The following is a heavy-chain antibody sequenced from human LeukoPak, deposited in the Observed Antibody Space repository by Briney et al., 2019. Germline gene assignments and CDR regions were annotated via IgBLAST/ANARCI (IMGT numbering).Heavy chain of an antibody. CDR3: AKEGYSSSWNADFDI. D-gene: IGHD6-13*01. CDR1: GFTSGSYW. CDR2: IDSDGTDT. J-gene: IGHJ4*02. V-gene: IGHV3-74*01. Sequence: GGSLRLSCAASGFTSGSYWMHWVRQAPGKGPEWVSRIDSDGTDTHYADSVKGRFTISRDNAKNTLYLQMNSLRAEDTAVYYCAKEGYSSSWNADFDIWGQGTLVIVSS.